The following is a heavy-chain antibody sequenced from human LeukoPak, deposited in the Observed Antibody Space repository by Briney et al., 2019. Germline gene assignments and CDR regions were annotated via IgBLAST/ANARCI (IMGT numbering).Heavy chain of an antibody. Sequence: GSLRLSCAASGFTFSRSWMTWVRQAPGKGLEWVASINEDGSEIHYVDSVKGRFTISRDNAKDSLYLQMNSLTAEDTAMYYCVRAYHPGGWFDPWGQGTLVTVSS. CDR1: GFTFSRSW. J-gene: IGHJ5*02. D-gene: IGHD2-21*01. V-gene: IGHV3-7*04. CDR3: VRAYHPGGWFDP. CDR2: INEDGSEI.